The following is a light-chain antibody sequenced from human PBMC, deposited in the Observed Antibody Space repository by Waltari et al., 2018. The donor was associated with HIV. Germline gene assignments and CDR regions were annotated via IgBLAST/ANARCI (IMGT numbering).Light chain of an antibody. V-gene: IGKV1-33*01. CDR1: QDISNH. J-gene: IGKJ3*01. Sequence: DIQMTQSPSSLSTSVGYRVTSTCQASQDISNHLNWYQQKPGKAPKFLIYDVSNLEIGVPSRFSGSGSGTDFTFTISSLQPEDIATYYCHQYDNLPPTFGPGTKVDIK. CDR2: DVS. CDR3: HQYDNLPPT.